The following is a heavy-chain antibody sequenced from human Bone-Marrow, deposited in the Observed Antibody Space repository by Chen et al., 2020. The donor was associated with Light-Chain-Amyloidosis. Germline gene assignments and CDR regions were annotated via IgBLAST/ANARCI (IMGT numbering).Heavy chain of an antibody. V-gene: IGHV5-51*01. D-gene: IGHD5-12*01. CDR2: IYPDDSDA. CDR1: GYTFPNYW. J-gene: IGHJ4*02. CDR3: ARRRDGYNFDY. Sequence: EVKKPGESLKISCKGSGYTFPNYWIGWVRQMPGKGLEWMGVIYPDDSDARYSPSFEGQVTISADKSITTAYMQWRSLKASDTAMYYCARRRDGYNFDYWGQGNLVTVSS.